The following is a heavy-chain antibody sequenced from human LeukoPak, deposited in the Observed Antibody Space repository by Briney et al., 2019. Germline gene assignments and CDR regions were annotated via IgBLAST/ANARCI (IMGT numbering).Heavy chain of an antibody. J-gene: IGHJ4*02. CDR3: ARGETPYGDYTDTYYFDY. CDR2: VIPIFGTA. D-gene: IGHD4-17*01. V-gene: IGHV1-69*01. Sequence: SVKVSCKASGGTFSSYAISWVRQAPGQGLEWMGGVIPIFGTANYAQKFQGRVTITADESTSTAYMELISLRSEDTAVYYCARGETPYGDYTDTYYFDYWGQGTLVTVSS. CDR1: GGTFSSYA.